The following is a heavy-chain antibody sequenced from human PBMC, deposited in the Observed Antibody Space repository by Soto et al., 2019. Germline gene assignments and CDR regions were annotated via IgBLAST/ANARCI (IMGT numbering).Heavy chain of an antibody. J-gene: IGHJ4*02. D-gene: IGHD7-27*01. CDR1: GGSISSYY. Sequence: SETLSLTCAVSGGSISSYYWSWIRQPPGKGLEWIGYIYYSGSTNYNPSLKSRVTISVDTSKNQFSLKLSSVTAADTAVYYCARRWGRTFDYWGQGALVTVSS. CDR2: IYYSGST. V-gene: IGHV4-59*08. CDR3: ARRWGRTFDY.